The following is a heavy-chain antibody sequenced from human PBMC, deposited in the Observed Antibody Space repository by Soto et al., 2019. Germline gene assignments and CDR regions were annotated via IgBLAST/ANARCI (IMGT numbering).Heavy chain of an antibody. CDR2: IIPIFGTA. J-gene: IGHJ3*02. D-gene: IGHD3-22*01. CDR3: ARPYDSSDTNAFDI. V-gene: IGHV1-69*13. CDR1: GGTFSNYA. Sequence: SSVKVSCKASGGTFSNYAISWVRPAPGQGLEWMGGIIPIFGTANYAQKFQGRVTITADESTSTAYMELSSLRSEDTAVYYCARPYDSSDTNAFDIWGQGTMVTVS.